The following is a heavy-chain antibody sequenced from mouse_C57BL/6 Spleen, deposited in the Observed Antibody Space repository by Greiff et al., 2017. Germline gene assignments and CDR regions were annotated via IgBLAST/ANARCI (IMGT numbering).Heavy chain of an antibody. Sequence: QVQLQQSGAELVKPGASVKLSCKASGYTFTEYTIHWVKQRSGQGLEWIGWFYPGSGSIKYNEKFKDKATLTADKSSSTVYMELSRLTSEDSAVYVCARHEEGYYVSYYYAMDYWGQGTSVTVSS. CDR2: FYPGSGSI. CDR1: GYTFTEYT. V-gene: IGHV1-62-2*01. D-gene: IGHD2-3*01. CDR3: ARHEEGYYVSYYYAMDY. J-gene: IGHJ4*01.